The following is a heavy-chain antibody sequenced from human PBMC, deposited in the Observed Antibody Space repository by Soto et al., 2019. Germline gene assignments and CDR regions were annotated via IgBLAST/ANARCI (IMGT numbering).Heavy chain of an antibody. CDR2: INPRNGDK. CDR1: GYTFVDHY. Sequence: ASVKVSCKTSGYTFVDHYLYWVRQAPGQGLEWMGWINPRNGDKKYAQKLQGRVTMTRDTTITTTYMDLSALTSDDTAVYYCATGEVTRIEVLDGWG. J-gene: IGHJ6*02. CDR3: ATGEVTRIEVLDG. V-gene: IGHV1-2*02. D-gene: IGHD2-21*02.